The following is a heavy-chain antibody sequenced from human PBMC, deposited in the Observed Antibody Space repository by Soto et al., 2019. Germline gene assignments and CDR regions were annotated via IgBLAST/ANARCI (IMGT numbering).Heavy chain of an antibody. V-gene: IGHV1-18*01. CDR3: GRCRTDSYAMDV. D-gene: IGHD5-18*01. CDR1: GYSFTSYG. J-gene: IGHJ6*02. Sequence: QVYLVQSGSDVEKPGASVKVSCKASGYSFTSYGIAWVRQVPGQGPEWMGWISPYNGRTNYAQSVKGRGVMTADTSTNTVYLELRSLRSDDSAIYYCGRCRTDSYAMDVWGQGTTVTVSS. CDR2: ISPYNGRT.